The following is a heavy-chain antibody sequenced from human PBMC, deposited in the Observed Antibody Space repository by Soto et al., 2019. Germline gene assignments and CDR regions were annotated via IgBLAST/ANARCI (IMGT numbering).Heavy chain of an antibody. CDR2: ISGSGGST. J-gene: IGHJ4*02. CDR1: GFTFSSYA. D-gene: IGHD2-2*03. V-gene: IGHV3-23*01. Sequence: GGSLRLSFAASGFTFSSYAMSWVRQAPGKGLEWVSAISGSGGSTYYADSVKGRFTISRDNSKNTLYLQMNSLRAEDTAVYYCAKSPYPGYCSSTSCLHIDYWGQGTLVTVSS. CDR3: AKSPYPGYCSSTSCLHIDY.